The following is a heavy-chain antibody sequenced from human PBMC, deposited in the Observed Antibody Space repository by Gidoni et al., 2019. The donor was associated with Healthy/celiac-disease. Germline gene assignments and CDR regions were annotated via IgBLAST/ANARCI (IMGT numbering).Heavy chain of an antibody. V-gene: IGHV3-21*01. CDR2: ISSSSSYI. CDR3: ARDRRGILRSWDV. J-gene: IGHJ6*02. D-gene: IGHD6-13*01. Sequence: EVQLVESGGGLVKPGGSLRLSCAASGFTFISYSMNWVRQAPGKGLEWVASISSSSSYIYYADAVKGRFTISRDNAKNSLYLQMNSLRAEDTAVYYCARDRRGILRSWDVWGQGTTVTVSS. CDR1: GFTFISYS.